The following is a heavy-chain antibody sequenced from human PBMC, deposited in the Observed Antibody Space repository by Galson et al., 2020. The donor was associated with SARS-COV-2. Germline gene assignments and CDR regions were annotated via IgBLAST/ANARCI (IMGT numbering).Heavy chain of an antibody. V-gene: IGHV4-34*01. Sequence: SETLSLTCAVYGGSFSGYSWTWIRQPPDKGLEWIGEINVSGSTTYSPSLKSRVTISVDTSKNQFALNLRSLTAADTAVYYCARGHRGVVPSPVLGLGPYYSYYYMDVWGKGTAVTVSS. CDR2: INVSGST. CDR3: ARGHRGVVPSPVLGLGPYYSYYYMDV. CDR1: GGSFSGYS. J-gene: IGHJ6*03. D-gene: IGHD3-10*01.